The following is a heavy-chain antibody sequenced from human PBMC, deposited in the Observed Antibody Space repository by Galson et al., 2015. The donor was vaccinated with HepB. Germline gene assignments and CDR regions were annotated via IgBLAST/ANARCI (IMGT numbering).Heavy chain of an antibody. CDR1: GYTFTSYG. Sequence: QSGAEVKKPGASVKVSCKASGYTFTSYGISWVRQAPGQGLEWMGIINPSGGSTSYAQKFQGRVTMTRDTSTSTVYMELSSLRSEDTAVYYCARAGDFWSGYQYYFDYWGQGTLVTVSS. CDR3: ARAGDFWSGYQYYFDY. V-gene: IGHV1-46*01. D-gene: IGHD3-3*01. CDR2: INPSGGST. J-gene: IGHJ4*02.